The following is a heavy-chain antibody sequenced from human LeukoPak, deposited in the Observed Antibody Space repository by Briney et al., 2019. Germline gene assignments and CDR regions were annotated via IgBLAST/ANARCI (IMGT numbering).Heavy chain of an antibody. CDR2: IFHTGST. V-gene: IGHV4-59*12. Sequence: SETLSLTCTVAGGSISTNYWSWIRQPPGKGLERIGYIFHTGSTNYNPSLKSRVTISVDASKNQFSLKLSSVTAADTAVYYCARGRIVVVPAAISWFDPWGQGTLVTVSS. J-gene: IGHJ5*02. D-gene: IGHD2-2*01. CDR3: ARGRIVVVPAAISWFDP. CDR1: GGSISTNY.